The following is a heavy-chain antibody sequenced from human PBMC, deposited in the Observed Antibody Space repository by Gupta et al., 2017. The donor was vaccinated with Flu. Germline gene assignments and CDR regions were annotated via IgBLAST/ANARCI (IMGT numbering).Heavy chain of an antibody. Sequence: EVQLLASGGALVQPGGSLRLSRAASGLTFSAVAMTWVRQSPGQGLEWVATVGAGGDRTYYAYSVMGRFTISRDNSKNTVYLQMNSLRGDDTAVYYCAKDRSGNPAIDYWGQGTLVTVS. CDR2: VGAGGDRT. CDR3: AKDRSGNPAIDY. V-gene: IGHV3-23*01. CDR1: GLTFSAVA. J-gene: IGHJ4*02. D-gene: IGHD6-13*01.